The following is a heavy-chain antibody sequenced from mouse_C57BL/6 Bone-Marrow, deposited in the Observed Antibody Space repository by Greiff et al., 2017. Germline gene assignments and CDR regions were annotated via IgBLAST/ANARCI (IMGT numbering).Heavy chain of an antibody. CDR2: ISSGGDYI. CDR3: TGVAYCGSVYYYAMDY. V-gene: IGHV5-9-1*02. CDR1: GFTFSSYA. D-gene: IGHD1-1*01. Sequence: EVQVVESGEGLVKPGGSLKLSCAASGFTFSSYAMSWVRQTPEKRLEWVAYISSGGDYIYYADTVKGRFTISRDNARNTLYLQMSSLKSEDTAMYYCTGVAYCGSVYYYAMDYWGQGTSVTVSS. J-gene: IGHJ4*01.